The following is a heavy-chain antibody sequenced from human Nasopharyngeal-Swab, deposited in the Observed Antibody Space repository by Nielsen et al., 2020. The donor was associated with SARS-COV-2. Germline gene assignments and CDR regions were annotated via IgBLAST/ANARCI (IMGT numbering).Heavy chain of an antibody. Sequence: SLNIPCAASGFTFSSYGMHWVRQAPGKGLEWVAVIWYDGSNKYYADSVKGRFTISRDNSKNTLYLQMNSLRAEDTAVYYCARETGYFDLWGRGTLVTVSS. CDR1: GFTFSSYG. CDR2: IWYDGSNK. V-gene: IGHV3-33*01. J-gene: IGHJ2*01. CDR3: ARETGYFDL.